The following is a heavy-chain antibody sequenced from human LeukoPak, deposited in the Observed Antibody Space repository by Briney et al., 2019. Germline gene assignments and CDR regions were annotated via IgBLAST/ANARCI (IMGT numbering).Heavy chain of an antibody. V-gene: IGHV1-8*01. CDR2: MNPNSGNT. CDR3: ARDGSGSYYDRGWFDP. Sequence: ASVKVSCKASAYTFTSYNINWVRQATGQGLEWMGWMNPNSGNTGYAQKFQGRVTMTRNTSISTAYMELSSLTSKDTAVYYCARDGSGSYYDRGWFDPWGQGTLVTVSS. J-gene: IGHJ5*02. CDR1: AYTFTSYN. D-gene: IGHD3-10*01.